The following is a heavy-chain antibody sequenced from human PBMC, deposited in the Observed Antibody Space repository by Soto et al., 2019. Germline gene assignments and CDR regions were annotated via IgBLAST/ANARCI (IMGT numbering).Heavy chain of an antibody. CDR3: ARETGVQMQVAY. V-gene: IGHV4-4*02. CDR2: IYHDGRT. J-gene: IGHJ4*02. Sequence: QVQLQESGPGLVKPSETLSLTCAVSGDSISSDHWWTWVRQPPGKGLEWSGEIYHDGRTNYNPSLKSRGTVSLDKSTNQFSLKLTSVTAADTAVYFCARETGVQMQVAYWGRGTLVTVSS. CDR1: GDSISSDHW. D-gene: IGHD3-10*01.